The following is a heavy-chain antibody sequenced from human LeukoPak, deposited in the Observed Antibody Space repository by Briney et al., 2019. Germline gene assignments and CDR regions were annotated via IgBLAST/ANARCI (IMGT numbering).Heavy chain of an antibody. V-gene: IGHV3-7*01. CDR3: ARRYYYDSSGYYY. Sequence: GGSLRLSCAASGFTFSSYWMSWVRQAPGKGLEWVANIKQDGSEKYYVDSVKGRFTISRDNAKNSLYLQMNSLRAEDTAVYYCARRYYYDSSGYYYWGQGTLVTVSS. J-gene: IGHJ4*02. CDR1: GFTFSSYW. D-gene: IGHD3-22*01. CDR2: IKQDGSEK.